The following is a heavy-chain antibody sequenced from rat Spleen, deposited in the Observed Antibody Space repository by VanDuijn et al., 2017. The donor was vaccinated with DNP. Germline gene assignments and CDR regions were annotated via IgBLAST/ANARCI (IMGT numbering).Heavy chain of an antibody. CDR2: ISTSGSRT. D-gene: IGHD1-10*01. Sequence: EVQLVESGGGLVQPGRSLKLSCAASGFTFSNYYMAWVRQAPKKGLEWVATISTSGSRTYYPDSVKGRFTISRDNAKSSLYLQMNSLKSEDTATYYCARQREQLDYWGQGVMVTVSS. CDR1: GFTFSNYY. V-gene: IGHV5-25*01. CDR3: ARQREQLDY. J-gene: IGHJ2*01.